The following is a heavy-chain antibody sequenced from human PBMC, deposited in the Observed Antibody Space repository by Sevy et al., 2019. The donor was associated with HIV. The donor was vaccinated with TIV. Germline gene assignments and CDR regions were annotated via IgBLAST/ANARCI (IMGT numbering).Heavy chain of an antibody. Sequence: SGPTLVKPTQTLTLTCTFSGFSLSTSGVGVGWIRQPPGKALEWLALIYWNDDKRYSPSLKSRFTITKDTSKNQVVLTMTNMDPVDTATYYCAHSWKYYYDSSGYYDYWGQGTLVTVSS. J-gene: IGHJ4*02. CDR1: GFSLSTSGVG. CDR2: IYWNDDK. D-gene: IGHD3-22*01. V-gene: IGHV2-5*01. CDR3: AHSWKYYYDSSGYYDY.